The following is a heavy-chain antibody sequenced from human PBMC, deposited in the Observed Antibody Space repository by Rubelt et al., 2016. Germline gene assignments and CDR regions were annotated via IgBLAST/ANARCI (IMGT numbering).Heavy chain of an antibody. CDR3: ARRPIVGDPRYALDI. CDR2: IYYSGGST. V-gene: IGHV4-4*02. D-gene: IGHD1-26*01. J-gene: IGHJ3*02. Sequence: QVQLQESGPGLVRPSGTLSLTCAVSGGSVNSRNWWSWVRQPPGKGLEWIGEIYYSGGSTNYNPSLKSRVTISLDKSKNQFSLKLSSVTAADTAVDYCARRPIVGDPRYALDIWGQGTMVTVSS. CDR1: GGSVNSRNW.